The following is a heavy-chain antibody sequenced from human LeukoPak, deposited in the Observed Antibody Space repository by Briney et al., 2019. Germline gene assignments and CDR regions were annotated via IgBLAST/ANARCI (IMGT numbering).Heavy chain of an antibody. Sequence: GGSLRLSCAASGFTLSSYAMTWVRQAPGKGLEWVSAISGSGSSIYYADSVKGRITISRDNSKNTLYLQMNSLRAEDTAIYYCAKALGGSGSYRNWFDPWGQGTLVTVSS. J-gene: IGHJ5*02. CDR3: AKALGGSGSYRNWFDP. CDR1: GFTLSSYA. CDR2: ISGSGSSI. V-gene: IGHV3-23*01. D-gene: IGHD1-26*01.